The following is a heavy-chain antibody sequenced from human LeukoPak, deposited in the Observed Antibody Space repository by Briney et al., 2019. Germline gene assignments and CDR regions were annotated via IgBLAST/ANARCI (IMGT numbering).Heavy chain of an antibody. CDR2: INHSGST. Sequence: PSETLSLTCAVYGGSFSGYYWSWIRQPPGKGLEWIGEINHSGSTNYNPSLKSRVTISVDTSKNQFSLKLSSVTAADTAAYYCARRGISIFGLVIRARRFDPWGQGTLVTVSS. J-gene: IGHJ5*02. D-gene: IGHD3-3*01. CDR1: GGSFSGYY. CDR3: ARRGISIFGLVIRARRFDP. V-gene: IGHV4-34*01.